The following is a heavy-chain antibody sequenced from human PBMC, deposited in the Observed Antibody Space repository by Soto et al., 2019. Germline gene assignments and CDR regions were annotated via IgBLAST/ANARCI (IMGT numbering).Heavy chain of an antibody. CDR1: GFTFSSYA. Sequence: GGSLRLSCAASGFTFSSYAMSWVRQAPGKGLEWVSGIGGFGAGAYYADSVKGRFTISRDNSKNTLYLQMSSLRAEDTAVYYCAKGIYGSGSYYAMDVWGQGTAVTVSS. CDR3: AKGIYGSGSYYAMDV. D-gene: IGHD3-10*01. CDR2: IGGFGAGA. V-gene: IGHV3-23*01. J-gene: IGHJ6*02.